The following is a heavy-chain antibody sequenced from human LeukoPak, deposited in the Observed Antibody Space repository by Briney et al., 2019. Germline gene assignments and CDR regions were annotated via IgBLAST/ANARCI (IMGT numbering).Heavy chain of an antibody. J-gene: IGHJ6*02. CDR1: GYSFTSYW. CDR2: IDPGDSYT. CDR3: ARSGKQQLDQDYYYGMDV. Sequence: GESLKISCKGSGYSFTSYWISWVRQMPGKGLEWMGRIDPGDSYTNYSPSFQGHVTISADKSISTAYLQWSSLKASDTAMYYCARSGKQQLDQDYYYGMDVWGQGTTVTVSS. D-gene: IGHD6-13*01. V-gene: IGHV5-10-1*01.